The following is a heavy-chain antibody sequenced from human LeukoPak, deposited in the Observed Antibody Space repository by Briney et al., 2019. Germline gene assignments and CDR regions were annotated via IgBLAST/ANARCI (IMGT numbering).Heavy chain of an antibody. CDR1: GGSISSYY. CDR3: ARGPPGGRFDP. V-gene: IGHV4-59*01. CDR2: IHYSGST. J-gene: IGHJ5*02. Sequence: SETLSLTCTVSGGSISSYYWSWIRQPPGKGLEWIGYIHYSGSTNCNPSLKSRVTMSVDTSKNQFSLKLTSVTAADTAVYYCARGPPGGRFDPWGQGTLVTVSS. D-gene: IGHD3-10*01.